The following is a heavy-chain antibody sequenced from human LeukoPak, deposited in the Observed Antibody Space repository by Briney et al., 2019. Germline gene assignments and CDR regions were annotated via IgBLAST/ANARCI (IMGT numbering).Heavy chain of an antibody. CDR1: GFTFSDHY. Sequence: GGSLRLSCVASGFTFSDHYMSWIRQAPGKGLEWVSYMSSSGSTIYYADSVKGRFTISRDNAKNSLYLQVNSLRAEDTAVYYCARETGTLDYWGQGTLVTVS. D-gene: IGHD1-14*01. V-gene: IGHV3-11*01. CDR3: ARETGTLDY. J-gene: IGHJ4*02. CDR2: MSSSGSTI.